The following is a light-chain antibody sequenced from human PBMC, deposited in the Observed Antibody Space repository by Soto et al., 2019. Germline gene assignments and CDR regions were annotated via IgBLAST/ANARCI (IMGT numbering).Light chain of an antibody. CDR1: QTISTS. Sequence: DIQMNHSPSTLSAFVWDRVTITWRASQTISTSLAWYQQKPGKAPKLLIYLASTLQSGVPARFSGSGSATEFTLSISSLQPDDFATYYCQQYGTSSRTFGQGTKVDIK. V-gene: IGKV1-5*03. J-gene: IGKJ1*01. CDR2: LAS. CDR3: QQYGTSSRT.